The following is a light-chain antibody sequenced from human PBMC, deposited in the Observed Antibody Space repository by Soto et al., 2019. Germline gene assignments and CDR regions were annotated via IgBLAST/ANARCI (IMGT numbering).Light chain of an antibody. CDR2: DVS. CDR1: SKDVGYYNY. V-gene: IGLV2-8*01. J-gene: IGLJ1*01. Sequence: QSALTQPPSASGSPGQSVTIACTGTSKDVGYYNYASWYQQPPGKAPKLLIYDVSKRPSGVPDRFSGSKSGNTASLTVSGLQAEDEGDYYCSSYASSDYPYVFGTGTKVTVL. CDR3: SSYASSDYPYV.